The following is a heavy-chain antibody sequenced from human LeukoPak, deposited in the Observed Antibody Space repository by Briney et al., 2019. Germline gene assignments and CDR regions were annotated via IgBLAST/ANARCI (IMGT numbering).Heavy chain of an antibody. CDR2: INQDGSDK. J-gene: IGHJ6*03. V-gene: IGHV3-7*01. D-gene: IGHD6-19*01. Sequence: GGSLRLSCAASGFTFSSYSMNWVRQAPGKGLEWVANINQDGSDKYYVDSVEGRFTISRDNAKNSLYLQMNSLRAEDTAVYYCAREAVAENYYYYMDVWGKGTTVTVSS. CDR1: GFTFSSYS. CDR3: AREAVAENYYYYMDV.